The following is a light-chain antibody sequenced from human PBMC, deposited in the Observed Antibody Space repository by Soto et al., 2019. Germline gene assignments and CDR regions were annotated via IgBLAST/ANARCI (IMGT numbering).Light chain of an antibody. CDR3: QQYNDWPTIT. CDR2: GAS. J-gene: IGKJ5*01. V-gene: IGKV3-15*01. CDR1: QSVSGN. Sequence: EIVMTQSPVTLSVSPGERATLSCRASQSVSGNLAWYQQKPGQDPRLLIYGASTRATGLPARFSGSGSGTEFTLTISSLQSEDFAVYYCQQYNDWPTITFGQGTRLEIK.